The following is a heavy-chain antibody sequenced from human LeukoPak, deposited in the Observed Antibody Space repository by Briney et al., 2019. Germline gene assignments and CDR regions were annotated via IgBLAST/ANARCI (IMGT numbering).Heavy chain of an antibody. J-gene: IGHJ4*02. Sequence: SETLSLTCAVYGGSFSGYYWSWIRQPPGKGLEWIGEINHSGSTNYNPSLKSRDTISVDTSKNQFSLKLSSVTAADTAVYYCVGGSSWYYFDYWGQGTLVTVSS. CDR2: INHSGST. V-gene: IGHV4-34*03. D-gene: IGHD6-13*01. CDR1: GGSFSGYY. CDR3: VGGSSWYYFDY.